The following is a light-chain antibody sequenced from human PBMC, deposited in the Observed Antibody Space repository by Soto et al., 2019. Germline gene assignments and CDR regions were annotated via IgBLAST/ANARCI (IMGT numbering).Light chain of an antibody. J-gene: IGKJ1*01. V-gene: IGKV1-27*01. Sequence: DIQMTQSPSSLSASAGDRVTITCRASQGVSNFLAWHQQKPGKVPKLLIYAASTLQSGVPSRFSGSGSGTDFTLTITSLQPEDFATYYCQKYNSAPWTFGQGTKVEIK. CDR3: QKYNSAPWT. CDR2: AAS. CDR1: QGVSNF.